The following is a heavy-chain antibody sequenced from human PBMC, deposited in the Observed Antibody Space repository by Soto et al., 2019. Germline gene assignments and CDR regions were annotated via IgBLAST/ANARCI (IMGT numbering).Heavy chain of an antibody. CDR3: TTIIPKGKWELGP. CDR1: GLTISSCS. D-gene: IGHD1-26*01. CDR2: ISSSSSYI. V-gene: IGHV3-21*03. Sequence: GGPQRLSCTASGLTISSCSMNWVRQVPGKGLEWVSSISSSSSYIYYADSVKGRFTISRDDSIKTLFVQMNSLKTEDTAVYYCTTIIPKGKWELGPWGQGTLVTVSS. J-gene: IGHJ5*02.